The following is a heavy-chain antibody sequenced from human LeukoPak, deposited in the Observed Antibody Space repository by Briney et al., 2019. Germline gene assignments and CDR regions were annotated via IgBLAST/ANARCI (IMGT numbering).Heavy chain of an antibody. CDR1: GGSLSGYY. Sequence: PSETLSLTYNAYGGSLSGYYWSWIRQPPGKGLEWLGEINESGSTNYNPSLKSRVIISEDTSKNHFSLKLSSVTAADTAVYYCARGMGYSSSYPFDAWGQGTLVIVSS. CDR2: INESGST. V-gene: IGHV4-34*01. J-gene: IGHJ5*02. CDR3: ARGMGYSSSYPFDA. D-gene: IGHD6-13*01.